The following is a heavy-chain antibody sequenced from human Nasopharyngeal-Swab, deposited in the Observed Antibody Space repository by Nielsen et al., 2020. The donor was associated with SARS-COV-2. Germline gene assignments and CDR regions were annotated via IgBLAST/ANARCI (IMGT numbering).Heavy chain of an antibody. J-gene: IGHJ4*02. CDR2: TYYRSKWYN. V-gene: IGHV6-1*01. D-gene: IGHD6-13*01. CDR3: ARDLDSSSWYPYYFDY. Sequence: WIRQSPSRGLEWLGRTYYRSKWYNDYAVSAKSRITINPDTSKNQFSLQLNSVTPEDTAVYYCARDLDSSSWYPYYFDYWGQGTLVTVSS.